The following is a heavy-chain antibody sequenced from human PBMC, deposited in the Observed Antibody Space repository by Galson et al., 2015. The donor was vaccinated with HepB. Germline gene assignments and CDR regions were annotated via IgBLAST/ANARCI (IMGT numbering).Heavy chain of an antibody. D-gene: IGHD3-10*01. CDR3: ATESTGTEDAFDI. CDR1: GFDVRRHY. CDR2: IFSLDST. V-gene: IGHV3-66*01. J-gene: IGHJ3*02. Sequence: SLRLSCAASGFDVRRHYMHWVRQAPGKGLEWVSVIFSLDSTYYADSVKGRFTISRDDSNKMIHLQMSRLRLEDTAIYYCATESTGTEDAFDIWGQGTMVTVSS.